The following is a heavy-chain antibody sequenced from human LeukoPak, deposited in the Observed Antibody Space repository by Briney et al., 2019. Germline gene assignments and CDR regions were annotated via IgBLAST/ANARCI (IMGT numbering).Heavy chain of an antibody. Sequence: PGGSLRLSCAASGNYWMHWVRQAPGKGLVWVSHINGDGSWTTYADSVKGRFTISKDNAKNTVYLQMNNLRAEGTAVYYCVSFYETYWGRGTLVTVS. CDR3: VSFYETY. CDR1: GNYW. D-gene: IGHD2-2*01. V-gene: IGHV3-74*01. CDR2: INGDGSWT. J-gene: IGHJ4*02.